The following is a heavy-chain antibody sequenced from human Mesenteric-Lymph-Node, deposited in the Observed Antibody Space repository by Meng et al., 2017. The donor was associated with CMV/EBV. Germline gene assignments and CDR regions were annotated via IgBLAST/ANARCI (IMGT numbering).Heavy chain of an antibody. J-gene: IGHJ6*02. CDR1: GYTFTSYY. V-gene: IGHV1-69*04. CDR2: IIPILGIA. D-gene: IGHD1-26*01. CDR3: ARGSGSYPRYYYYYGMDV. Sequence: SVKVSCKASGYTFTSYYMHWVRQAPGQGLEWMGRIIPILGIANYAQKFQGRVTITADKSTSTAYMELSSLRSEDTAVYYCARGSGSYPRYYYYYGMDVWGQGTTVTVSS.